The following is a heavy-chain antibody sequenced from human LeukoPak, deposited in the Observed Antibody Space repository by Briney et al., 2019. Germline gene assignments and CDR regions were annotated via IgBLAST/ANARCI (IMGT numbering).Heavy chain of an antibody. V-gene: IGHV5-51*04. D-gene: IGHD3-16*01. J-gene: IGHJ4*02. CDR2: IYPGDSDT. Sequence: GESLKISCKGSGYRFTTYWIGWVRQMPGKGLEWMGIIYPGDSDTRYSPSFQGQVTISADKPISTAYLQWSSLKASDTAMYYCANGLKPYYFDYWGQGTLVTVSS. CDR1: GYRFTTYW. CDR3: ANGLKPYYFDY.